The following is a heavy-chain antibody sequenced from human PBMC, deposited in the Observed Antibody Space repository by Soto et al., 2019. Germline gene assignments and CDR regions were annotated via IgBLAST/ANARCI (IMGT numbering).Heavy chain of an antibody. D-gene: IGHD1-26*01. J-gene: IGHJ6*03. CDR1: GGSISSSSYY. Sequence: SETLSLTCTVSGGSISSSSYYWGWIRQPPGKGLEWIGSIYYSGSTYYNPSLKSRVTISVDTSKNQFSLKLSPVTAADTAVYYCASHGPVWDPLRYYYYYMDVWGKGTTVTVSS. CDR3: ASHGPVWDPLRYYYYYMDV. CDR2: IYYSGST. V-gene: IGHV4-39*01.